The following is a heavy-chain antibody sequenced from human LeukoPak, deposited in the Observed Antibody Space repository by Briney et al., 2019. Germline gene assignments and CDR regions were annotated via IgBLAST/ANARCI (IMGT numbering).Heavy chain of an antibody. CDR1: GFTFDDYG. CDR2: INWNGGST. Sequence: GGSLRLSCAASGFTFDDYGMSWVRQAPGKGLEWVSGINWNGGSTGYADSVKGRFTISRDNAKNSLYLQMNSLRAEDTALYHCARGSSWDYGSGSANAFDIWGQGTMVTVSS. CDR3: ARGSSWDYGSGSANAFDI. D-gene: IGHD3-10*01. J-gene: IGHJ3*02. V-gene: IGHV3-20*01.